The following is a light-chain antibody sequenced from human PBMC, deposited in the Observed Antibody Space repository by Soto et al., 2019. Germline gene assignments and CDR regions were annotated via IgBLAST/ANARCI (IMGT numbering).Light chain of an antibody. Sequence: AIRMTQSPSSLSASTGDRVTITCRASQGISSYLAWYQQKPGKAPKLLIYAASTLQSGDPSRFSGSGSGTDFTLTIRCLQSEDFATYYCQQYYSYPHSVGPGTKVDIQ. CDR1: QGISSY. CDR2: AAS. V-gene: IGKV1-8*01. J-gene: IGKJ3*01. CDR3: QQYYSYPHS.